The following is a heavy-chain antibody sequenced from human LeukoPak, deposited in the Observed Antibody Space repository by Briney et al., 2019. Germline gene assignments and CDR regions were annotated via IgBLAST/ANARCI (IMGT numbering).Heavy chain of an antibody. D-gene: IGHD6-13*01. CDR1: GCTFTGYY. CDR2: INPNSGGT. J-gene: IGHJ4*02. Sequence: ASVKVSCKASGCTFTGYYMHWVRQAPGQGLEWMGWINPNSGGTNYAQKFQGRVTMTRDTSISTAYMELSRLRSDDTAVYYCATDSSYSSSWSGDFDYWGQGTLVTVSS. V-gene: IGHV1-2*02. CDR3: ATDSSYSSSWSGDFDY.